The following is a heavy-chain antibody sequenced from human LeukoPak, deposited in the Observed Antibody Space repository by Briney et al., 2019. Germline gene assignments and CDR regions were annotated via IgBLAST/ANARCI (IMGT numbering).Heavy chain of an antibody. Sequence: GGSLRLSCAASGFTFSSYAMSWVRQAPGKELEWVSAISGSGGSTYYADSVKGRFTISRDNSKNTLYLQMNSLRAEDTAVYYCAKGGATYYDFWSGYYIDYWGQGTLVTVSS. J-gene: IGHJ4*02. CDR1: GFTFSSYA. CDR3: AKGGATYYDFWSGYYIDY. V-gene: IGHV3-23*01. CDR2: ISGSGGST. D-gene: IGHD3-3*01.